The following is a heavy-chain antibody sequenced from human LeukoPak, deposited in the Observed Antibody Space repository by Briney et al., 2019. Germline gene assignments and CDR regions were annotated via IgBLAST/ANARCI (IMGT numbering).Heavy chain of an antibody. J-gene: IGHJ4*02. V-gene: IGHV3-33*01. CDR3: ARVAYNSGWYEY. D-gene: IGHD6-19*01. CDR1: GLTFNIYG. CDR2: IWEDGSNI. Sequence: PGGSLRLSCAASGLTFNIYGMHWVRQAPGKGLEWVASIWEDGSNIHYADSVKGRFIISRDNSKNTLYLQMNSLRAEDTAVYYCARVAYNSGWYEYWGQGALVIVSS.